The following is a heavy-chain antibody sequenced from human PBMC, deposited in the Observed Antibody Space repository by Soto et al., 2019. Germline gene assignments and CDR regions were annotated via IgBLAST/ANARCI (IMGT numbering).Heavy chain of an antibody. Sequence: SGKVPGQPSGYTFISYAMHWVRQAPGRRLEWMGWINAGNGNTKYSQKFQGRGTINRDTSASTAYMEPRSLRSQDTAVYYCASSDHDFWSGSSGYYYYGMDVWGQGTTVPV. CDR3: ASSDHDFWSGSSGYYYYGMDV. D-gene: IGHD3-3*01. CDR2: INAGNGNT. V-gene: IGHV1-3*01. J-gene: IGHJ6*01. CDR1: GYTFISYA.